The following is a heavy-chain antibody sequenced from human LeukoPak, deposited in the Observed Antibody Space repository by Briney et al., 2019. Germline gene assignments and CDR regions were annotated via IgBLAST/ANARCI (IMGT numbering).Heavy chain of an antibody. D-gene: IGHD2-2*01. J-gene: IGHJ4*02. Sequence: SVKISCKASGGTFSSYAISWVRQAPGQGLEWMGGIIPIFGTANYAQKFQGRVTITTDESTSTAYMELSSLRSEDTAVYYCARGYCSSTSCRSLFDYWGQGTLVTVSS. V-gene: IGHV1-69*05. CDR3: ARGYCSSTSCRSLFDY. CDR1: GGTFSSYA. CDR2: IIPIFGTA.